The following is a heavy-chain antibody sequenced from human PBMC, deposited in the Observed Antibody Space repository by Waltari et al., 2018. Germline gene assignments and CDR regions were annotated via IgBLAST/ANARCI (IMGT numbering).Heavy chain of an antibody. V-gene: IGHV4-34*01. D-gene: IGHD3-10*01. CDR2: INHSGST. CDR1: GGSFSGYY. J-gene: IGHJ6*02. Sequence: QVQLQQWGAGLLKPSETLSLTCAVYGGSFSGYYWSWIRQPPGKGLEWIGEINHSGSTNYNPSLKRRVTISGDTSKNQFSLKLSSVTAADTAVYYCARHVMVRNYYYGMDVWGQGTTVTVSS. CDR3: ARHVMVRNYYYGMDV.